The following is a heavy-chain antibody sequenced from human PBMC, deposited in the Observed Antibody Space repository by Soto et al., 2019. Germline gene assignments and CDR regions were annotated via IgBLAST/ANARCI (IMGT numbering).Heavy chain of an antibody. CDR2: IIPIFGTA. J-gene: IGHJ4*02. CDR3: ARDAYYYDSSGYSVSFDY. V-gene: IGHV1-69*13. CDR1: GGTFSSYA. Sequence: ASVKVSCKASGGTFSSYAISWVRQAPGQGLEWMGGIIPIFGTANYAQKFQGRVTITADESTSTAYMELSSLRSEDTAVYYCARDAYYYDSSGYSVSFDYWGQGTLVTVSS. D-gene: IGHD3-22*01.